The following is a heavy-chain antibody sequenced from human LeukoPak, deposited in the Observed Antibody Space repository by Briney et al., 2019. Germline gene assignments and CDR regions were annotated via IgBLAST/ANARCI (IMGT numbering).Heavy chain of an antibody. D-gene: IGHD3-22*01. Sequence: GRSLRLSCAVSGLNFDDYAIHWVRQGPGKGLEWVAGISANGGFISYGESVKGRFTISRDNPRNSVFLQMNFLRAEDMAMYFCTKEVQRWHSYFYRPSYALDIWGQGTMVSVSS. CDR2: ISANGGFI. CDR3: TKEVQRWHSYFYRPSYALDI. V-gene: IGHV3-9*03. CDR1: GLNFDDYA. J-gene: IGHJ3*02.